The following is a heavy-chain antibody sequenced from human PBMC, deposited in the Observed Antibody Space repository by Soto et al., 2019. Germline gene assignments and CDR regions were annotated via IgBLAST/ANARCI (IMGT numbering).Heavy chain of an antibody. J-gene: IGHJ4*01. D-gene: IGHD1-26*01. Sequence: ASVKVSCKASGYTFTGYYMHWVRQAPGQGLEWMGWINPNSGGTNYAQKFQGWVTMTRDTSISTAYMELSRLRSDDTAVYDCARDFGDYYVLDFWGQGTLVTVSS. CDR2: INPNSGGT. CDR3: ARDFGDYYVLDF. V-gene: IGHV1-2*04. CDR1: GYTFTGYY.